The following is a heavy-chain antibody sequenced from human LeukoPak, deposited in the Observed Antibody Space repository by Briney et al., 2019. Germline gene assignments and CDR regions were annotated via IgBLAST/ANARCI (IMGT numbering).Heavy chain of an antibody. J-gene: IGHJ6*03. V-gene: IGHV3-23*01. D-gene: IGHD3-16*01. CDR1: GFTFSNSA. CDR2: ISASGHYT. CDR3: AKDGSWGDYYFYFYIDV. Sequence: GGSLRLSCEASGFTFSNSAMSWVRQAPWKGLEWVSGISASGHYTYNADSAKGRFTISRDNSKNTLYLQMNSLRAEDTALYFCAKDGSWGDYYFYFYIDVWGKGTTVTVSS.